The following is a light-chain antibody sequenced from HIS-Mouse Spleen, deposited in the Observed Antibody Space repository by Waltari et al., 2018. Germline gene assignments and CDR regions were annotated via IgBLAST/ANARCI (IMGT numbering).Light chain of an antibody. V-gene: IGLV2-11*01. CDR2: DVS. CDR3: CSYAGSYTLV. J-gene: IGLJ2*01. Sequence: SALTQPRSVSGSPGQSVTISCTGTSSDVGGYHYVSWYQQPPGKAPKLMIYDVSKRPSGVPDRFSGSKSGNTASLTISGLQAEDEADYYCCSYAGSYTLVFGGGTKLTVL. CDR1: SSDVGGYHY.